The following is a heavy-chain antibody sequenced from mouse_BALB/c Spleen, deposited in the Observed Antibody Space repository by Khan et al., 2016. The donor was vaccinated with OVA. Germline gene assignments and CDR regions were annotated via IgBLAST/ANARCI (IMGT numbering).Heavy chain of an antibody. D-gene: IGHD3-3*01. CDR2: IWAGGST. V-gene: IGHV2-9*02. CDR3: ARSKYLARY. Sequence: VQLQESGPGLVAPSQSLSITCTVYGYSLTRYGVHWVRQPPGKGLEWLGLIWAGGSTNYNWALMSRQSISIDNSKNLAFLIMSSLQTDDTALYYCARSKYLARYWGQGTTLTVSS. J-gene: IGHJ2*01. CDR1: GYSLTRYG.